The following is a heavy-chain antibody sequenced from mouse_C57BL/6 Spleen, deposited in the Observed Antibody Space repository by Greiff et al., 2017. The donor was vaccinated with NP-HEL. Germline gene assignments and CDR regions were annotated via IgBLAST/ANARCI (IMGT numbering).Heavy chain of an antibody. CDR2: IHPNSGST. CDR3: ARPDGYYPRYWYFDV. V-gene: IGHV1-64*01. Sequence: QVQLQQPGAELVKPGASVKLSCKASGCTFTSYWMHWVKQRPGQGLEWIGMIHPNSGSTNYNEKFKSKATLTVDKSSSTAYMQLSSLTSEDSAVYYCARPDGYYPRYWYFDVWGTGTTVTVSS. CDR1: GCTFTSYW. D-gene: IGHD2-3*01. J-gene: IGHJ1*03.